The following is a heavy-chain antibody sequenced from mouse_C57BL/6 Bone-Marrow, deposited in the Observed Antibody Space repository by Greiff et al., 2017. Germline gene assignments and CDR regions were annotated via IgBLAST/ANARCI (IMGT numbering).Heavy chain of an antibody. D-gene: IGHD4-1*01. V-gene: IGHV1-64*01. Sequence: QVQLKQSGAELVKPGASVQLSCKASGYTFTSYWMHWVKQRPGQGLEWIGMIHPNSGSTNYNEKFKSKATLTVDKSSSTAYMQLSSLTSEDSAVYYCVLGRYYFDYWGQGTTLTVSS. CDR2: IHPNSGST. CDR1: GYTFTSYW. J-gene: IGHJ2*01. CDR3: VLGRYYFDY.